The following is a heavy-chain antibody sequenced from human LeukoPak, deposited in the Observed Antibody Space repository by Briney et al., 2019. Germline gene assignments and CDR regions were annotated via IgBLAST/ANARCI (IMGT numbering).Heavy chain of an antibody. J-gene: IGHJ5*02. CDR3: AREPYYYDSSGYIGTNWFDP. Sequence: ASVKVSCKASGYTFTSYGISWVRQAPGQGLEWMGWISAYNGNTNYAQKLQGRVTMTTDTSTSTAYMELRSPRSDDTAVYYCAREPYYYDSSGYIGTNWFDPWGQGTLVTVSS. CDR2: ISAYNGNT. V-gene: IGHV1-18*01. D-gene: IGHD3-22*01. CDR1: GYTFTSYG.